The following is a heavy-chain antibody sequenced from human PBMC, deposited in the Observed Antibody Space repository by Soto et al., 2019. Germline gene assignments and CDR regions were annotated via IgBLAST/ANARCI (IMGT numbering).Heavy chain of an antibody. Sequence: SETLSLTCAVYGGSFSGYYWSWIRQPPGKGLEWIGEINHSGSTNYNPSLKSRVTISVDTSKNQFSLKLSSVTAADTAVYYCARGRRGSTTYYYYYYGMDVWGQGTTVTAP. V-gene: IGHV4-34*01. CDR3: ARGRRGSTTYYYYYYGMDV. CDR1: GGSFSGYY. CDR2: INHSGST. D-gene: IGHD2-2*01. J-gene: IGHJ6*02.